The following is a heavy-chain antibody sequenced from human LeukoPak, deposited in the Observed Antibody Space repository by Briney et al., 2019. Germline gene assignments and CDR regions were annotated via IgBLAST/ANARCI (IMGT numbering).Heavy chain of an antibody. CDR1: RFTFSSYW. D-gene: IGHD6-25*01. V-gene: IGHV3-7*01. Sequence: PGGSLRLSCAASRFTFSSYWMSWVRQAPGRGLEWVANIKQDGSEKYYVDSVKGRFTISRDNAKNSLYLQMNSLRAEDTAVYYCAKIAAVRGYRRGYYFDYWGQGTLVTVSS. CDR3: AKIAAVRGYRRGYYFDY. CDR2: IKQDGSEK. J-gene: IGHJ4*02.